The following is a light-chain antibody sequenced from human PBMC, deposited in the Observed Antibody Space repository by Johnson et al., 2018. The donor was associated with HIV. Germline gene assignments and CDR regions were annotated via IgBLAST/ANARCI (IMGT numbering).Light chain of an antibody. CDR1: SSNVGSSF. Sequence: QSVLTQPTSVSAAPGQTVTISCSGSSSNVGSSFVSWYRQVPGTAPKLLIYDNNKRPSGIPGRFSGSKSGPSATLGITGLQTGDEADYYCGTWDSSLTSYVFGAGTKVTVL. CDR3: GTWDSSLTSYV. CDR2: DNN. J-gene: IGLJ1*01. V-gene: IGLV1-51*01.